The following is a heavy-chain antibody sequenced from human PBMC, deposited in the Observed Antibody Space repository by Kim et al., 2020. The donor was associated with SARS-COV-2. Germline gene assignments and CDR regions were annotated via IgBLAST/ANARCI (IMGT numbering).Heavy chain of an antibody. J-gene: IGHJ6*02. CDR2: IWYDGSNK. Sequence: GGSLRLSCAASGFSFSNYGMHWVRQAPGKGLEWVAVIWYDGSNKYYADSVKGRFIISRDNSKNTLYLQMNSLRAEDTAVYYCAREWDRNRAYGMDVWGQGTTVTVSS. CDR1: GFSFSNYG. CDR3: AREWDRNRAYGMDV. V-gene: IGHV3-33*01. D-gene: IGHD1-26*01.